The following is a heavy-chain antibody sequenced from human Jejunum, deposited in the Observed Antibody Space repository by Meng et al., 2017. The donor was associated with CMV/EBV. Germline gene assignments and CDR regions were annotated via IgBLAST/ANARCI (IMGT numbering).Heavy chain of an antibody. CDR1: GLPFSSSS. Sequence: LSCAASGLPFSSSSTAWVRQAPGKGLEWVANIEQAGSEKNYVDSVKGRFTISRDKAKNSLFLQMNSLRAEDTAMYYCARNARGSGYWGQGTLVTVSS. CDR2: IEQAGSEK. CDR3: ARNARGSGY. J-gene: IGHJ4*02. D-gene: IGHD3-10*01. V-gene: IGHV3-7*01.